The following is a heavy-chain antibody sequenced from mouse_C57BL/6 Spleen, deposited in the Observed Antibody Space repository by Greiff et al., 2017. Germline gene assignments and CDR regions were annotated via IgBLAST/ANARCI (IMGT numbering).Heavy chain of an antibody. J-gene: IGHJ4*01. CDR2: FHPYNDDT. CDR3: ARRDYDGYAMDY. CDR1: GYTFTTYP. V-gene: IGHV1-47*01. Sequence: VKLMESGAELVKPGASVKMSCKASGYTFTTYPIEWMKQNHGKSLEWIGNFHPYNDDTKYNEKFKGKATLTVEKSSSTVYLELSRLTSDDSAVYYCARRDYDGYAMDYWGQGTSVTVSS. D-gene: IGHD2-4*01.